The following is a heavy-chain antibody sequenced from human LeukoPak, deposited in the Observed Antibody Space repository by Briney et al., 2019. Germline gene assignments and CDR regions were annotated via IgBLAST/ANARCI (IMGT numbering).Heavy chain of an antibody. Sequence: SXXASGXTVSTYYMSWVXXAPGKXXXXXANIKQDGSETYYMDFVKGRFTISRDNAKNSLFLQMNSLRAEDTAVYYCVSLNWWEETVIDSWGQGTLVIASS. CDR3: VSLNWWEETVIDS. CDR1: GXTVSTYY. J-gene: IGHJ4*02. V-gene: IGHV3-7*01. D-gene: IGHD1-26*01. CDR2: IKQDGSET.